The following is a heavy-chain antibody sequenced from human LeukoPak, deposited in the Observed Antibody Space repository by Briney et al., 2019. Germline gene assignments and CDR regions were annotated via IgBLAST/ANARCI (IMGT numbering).Heavy chain of an antibody. CDR3: AKGLYSSGWYFDF. Sequence: GGSLTLSCAASGFCFATYVMSWVRQAPGEGLEWVSGISGSGSSTYFGDSVKGRFTISRDNSKNTLYLQMNSLRAEDTAVYYCAKGLYSSGWYFDFWGQGTLVTVSS. J-gene: IGHJ4*02. D-gene: IGHD6-19*01. CDR1: GFCFATYV. CDR2: ISGSGSST. V-gene: IGHV3-23*01.